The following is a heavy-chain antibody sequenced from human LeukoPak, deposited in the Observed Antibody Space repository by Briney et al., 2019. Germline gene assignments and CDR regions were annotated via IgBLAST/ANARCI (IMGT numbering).Heavy chain of an antibody. D-gene: IGHD6-13*01. CDR1: GFTFRSYT. V-gene: IGHV3-23*01. CDR3: AKDGKKYGSTWDFDY. Sequence: PGGSLRLSCAASGFTFRSYTLIWVRQAPGKGLEWVSGISGSGGSTYNADSVKGRFTISRDNSKNTLYLQVSGLKAEDTAVYYCAKDGKKYGSTWDFDYWGQGTLVTVSS. J-gene: IGHJ4*02. CDR2: ISGSGGST.